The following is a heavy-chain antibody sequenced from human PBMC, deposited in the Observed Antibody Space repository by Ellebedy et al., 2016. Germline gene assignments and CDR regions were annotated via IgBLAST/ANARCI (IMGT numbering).Heavy chain of an antibody. D-gene: IGHD7-27*01. J-gene: IGHJ4*02. CDR1: GDSVSSETAA. V-gene: IGHV6-1*01. CDR2: TYYRSKWYS. Sequence: SETLSLTCAISGDSVSSETAAWNWIRQSPSRGLEWLGRTYYRSKWYSDYAVSVESRVTINSDTSKNQFSLQLNSVTPEDTAVYYCARGWGLDYWGQGTLVTVSS. CDR3: ARGWGLDY.